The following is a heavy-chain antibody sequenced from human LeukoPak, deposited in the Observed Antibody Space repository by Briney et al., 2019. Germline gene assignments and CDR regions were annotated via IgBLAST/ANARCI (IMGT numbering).Heavy chain of an antibody. Sequence: GRSLRLSCAASGFTFDDYAMHWVRQAPGKGLEWVSGISWNSGSIGYADSVKGRFTISRDNAKNSLYLQMNSLRAEDTALYYCAKEAPTAGGFDYWGQGTLVTVSS. CDR2: ISWNSGSI. J-gene: IGHJ4*02. CDR1: GFTFDDYA. CDR3: AKEAPTAGGFDY. V-gene: IGHV3-9*01. D-gene: IGHD4-17*01.